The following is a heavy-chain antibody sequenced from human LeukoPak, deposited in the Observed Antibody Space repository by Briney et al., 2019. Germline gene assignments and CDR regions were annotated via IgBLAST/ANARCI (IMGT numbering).Heavy chain of an antibody. Sequence: GGSLRLSCTASGFTFSNYWMTWVRQAPGKGLEWVGRTRNKTKSYTTEYAASVKGRLTISRDDSKNSLYLQMNSLRTEDTAVYYCARVQGCTNGVCYYYFDYWGQGTLVTVSS. CDR3: ARVQGCTNGVCYYYFDY. J-gene: IGHJ4*02. D-gene: IGHD2-8*01. CDR2: TRNKTKSYTT. V-gene: IGHV3-72*01. CDR1: GFTFSNYW.